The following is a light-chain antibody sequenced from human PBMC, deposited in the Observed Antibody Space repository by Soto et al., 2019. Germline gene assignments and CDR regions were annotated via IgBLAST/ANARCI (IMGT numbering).Light chain of an antibody. CDR1: SSDVGDYNY. CDR3: SSYEGGNNYD. Sequence: QSVLTQPPSASVSPGQSVTISCTGTSSDVGDYNYVSWYQQHPGKAPKLMIYEVSKRPSGVTDRFSGSKSGNTASLTVSGLQAEDEADYYCSSYEGGNNYDFGTGTKVTVL. CDR2: EVS. J-gene: IGLJ1*01. V-gene: IGLV2-8*01.